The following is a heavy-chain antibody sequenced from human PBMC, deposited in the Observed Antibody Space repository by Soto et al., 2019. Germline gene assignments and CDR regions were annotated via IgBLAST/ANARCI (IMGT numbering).Heavy chain of an antibody. V-gene: IGHV4-39*01. Sequence: SETLSLTCTVSGDSVSSSDYYWGWIRQPPGKGLEWIGSISYSGSTYYNPSFKSRVTISVDMSKNQFSLRLSSVTAADTAVYYCARLKSTPRLRKQPHDAFDIWGQGTMVTVSS. CDR1: GDSVSSSDYY. J-gene: IGHJ3*02. CDR3: ARLKSTPRLRKQPHDAFDI. CDR2: ISYSGST. D-gene: IGHD6-13*01.